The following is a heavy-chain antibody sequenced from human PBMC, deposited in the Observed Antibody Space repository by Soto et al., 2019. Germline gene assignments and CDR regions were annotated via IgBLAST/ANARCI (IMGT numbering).Heavy chain of an antibody. Sequence: QVQLQESGPGLVKPSGTLSLTCAVSGGSISSSNWWSWVRQPTGTGPEWIGEIYHSGSTNYNPYLHSRVTIAVDKSKTQFSLKLSSVTAADTAVYYCARDYPAGGIAPYYFYGMDVWGQGTTVTVSS. D-gene: IGHD6-13*01. V-gene: IGHV4-4*02. CDR3: ARDYPAGGIAPYYFYGMDV. CDR1: GGSISSSNW. CDR2: IYHSGST. J-gene: IGHJ6*02.